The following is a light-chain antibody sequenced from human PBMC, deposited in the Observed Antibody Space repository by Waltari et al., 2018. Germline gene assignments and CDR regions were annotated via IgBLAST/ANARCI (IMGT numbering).Light chain of an antibody. V-gene: IGKV2-30*02. CDR3: MQGTHWPWP. CDR1: QSLVLSDGNTD. CDR2: GVS. Sequence: DVVMTQSTLSLPVTIGQPAKTSSRSNQSLVLSDGNTDLNWSQPRPVQSPRRLFDGVSNRDSGVPDRFSGSVSGTYFILKITRVEAEDVGVYYCMQGTHWPWPFGQGTNVEIK. J-gene: IGKJ1*01.